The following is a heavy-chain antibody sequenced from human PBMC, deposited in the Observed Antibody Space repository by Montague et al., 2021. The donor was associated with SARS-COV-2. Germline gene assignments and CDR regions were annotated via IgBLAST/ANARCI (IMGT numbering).Heavy chain of an antibody. CDR2: VKQSGSS. D-gene: IGHD1-7*01. V-gene: IGHV4-34*01. CDR1: DGSLSDSL. Sequence: SETRSLTCAVYDGSLSDSLWAWIRQSPGKGLEWIGEVKQSGSSNXNPSLESRVDISVDMSKNQFSLNLLSVTAADTALYFCARRTDKWHWYYYTGFDVWGPGTAVTVSS. J-gene: IGHJ6*02. CDR3: ARRTDKWHWYYYTGFDV.